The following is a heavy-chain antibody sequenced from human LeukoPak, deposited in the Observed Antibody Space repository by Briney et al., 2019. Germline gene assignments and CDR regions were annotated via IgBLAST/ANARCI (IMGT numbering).Heavy chain of an antibody. CDR3: ARESGWGLPHAFDF. V-gene: IGHV3-30-3*01. D-gene: IGHD3-3*01. CDR2: ISYDGSKI. CDR1: GFTFSTYP. Sequence: GGSLRLSCAASGFTFSTYPLHWVRQAPGKGLEWVTLISYDGSKIYYADSVKGRFTISRDNSKNTLYLQMNSLRAEDTAVYYCARESGWGLPHAFDFWGQGTMVTVSS. J-gene: IGHJ3*01.